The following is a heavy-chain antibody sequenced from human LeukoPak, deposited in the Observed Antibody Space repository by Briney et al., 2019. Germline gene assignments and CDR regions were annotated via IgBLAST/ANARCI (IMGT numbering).Heavy chain of an antibody. CDR1: GFTFSSYE. Sequence: QPGGSLRLSCAAPGFTFSSYEMNWVRQAPGKGLEWVSYISGSGTTIYYADSVKGRFTISRDNAKNSLYLQMNSLRAEDTAVYYCAELGITMIGGVWGKGTTVTISS. V-gene: IGHV3-48*03. D-gene: IGHD3-10*02. CDR2: ISGSGTTI. J-gene: IGHJ6*04. CDR3: AELGITMIGGV.